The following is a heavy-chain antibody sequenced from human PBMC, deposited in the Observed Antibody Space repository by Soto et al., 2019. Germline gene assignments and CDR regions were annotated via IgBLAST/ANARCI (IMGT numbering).Heavy chain of an antibody. Sequence: SETLSLTCTVSGGSISSSSYYWGWIRQPPGKGLEWIGTVYYRGSTYYNPSLKSRITMSVDTSKNQFSLKLSSVTAADTAVYYCARGGVVVPAASTRYYYYYGMDVWGQGTTVTVSS. D-gene: IGHD2-2*01. CDR3: ARGGVVVPAASTRYYYYYGMDV. CDR1: GGSISSSSYY. CDR2: VYYRGST. J-gene: IGHJ6*02. V-gene: IGHV4-39*01.